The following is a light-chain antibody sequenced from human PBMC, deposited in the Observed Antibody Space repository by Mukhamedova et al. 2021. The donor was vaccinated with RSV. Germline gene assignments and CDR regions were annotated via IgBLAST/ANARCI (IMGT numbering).Light chain of an antibody. CDR2: YDS. CDR3: QVWDSSSAYV. Sequence: GGNNIGSKSVHWYQQKPGQAPVLVIYYDSDRPSGIPERFSGSNSGNTATLTISRVEAGDEADYYCQVWDSSSAYVFGTGTKVTAL. CDR1: NIGSKS. J-gene: IGLJ1*01. V-gene: IGLV3-21*04.